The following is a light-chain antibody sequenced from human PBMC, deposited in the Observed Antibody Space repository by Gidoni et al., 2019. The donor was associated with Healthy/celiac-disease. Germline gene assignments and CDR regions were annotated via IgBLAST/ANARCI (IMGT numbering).Light chain of an antibody. V-gene: IGKV3D-15*01. CDR3: QHYNNWPTWT. CDR1: QSVSSN. J-gene: IGKJ1*01. CDR2: GAS. Sequence: EIVMTQSPATLSVSPGERATLSCRARQSVSSNLAWYQQKPGQAPRLLIYGASTRATGLPARCSGSGSGTEFTLTISSLQSEDFAVYYCQHYNNWPTWTFGQGTKVEIK.